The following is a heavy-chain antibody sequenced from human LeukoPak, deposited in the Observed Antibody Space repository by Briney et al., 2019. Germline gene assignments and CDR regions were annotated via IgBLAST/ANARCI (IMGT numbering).Heavy chain of an antibody. D-gene: IGHD2-15*01. CDR1: GGSISSYY. J-gene: IGHJ3*02. Sequence: SETLSLTCTVSGGSISSYYWSWIRQPPGKGLEWIGYAYYSGSTNYNPSLKSRVTISVDTSKNQFSLKLSSVTAADTAVYYCARDSFYCSGGSCYDAFDIWGQGTMVTVSS. V-gene: IGHV4-59*01. CDR3: ARDSFYCSGGSCYDAFDI. CDR2: AYYSGST.